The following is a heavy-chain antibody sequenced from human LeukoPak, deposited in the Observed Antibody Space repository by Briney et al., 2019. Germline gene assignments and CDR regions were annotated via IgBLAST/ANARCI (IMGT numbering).Heavy chain of an antibody. J-gene: IGHJ4*02. Sequence: PGGSLRLSCAASGFTVDSNYLSWVRQAPGKGLEWVSTIYTGGNIYYAASVKGRFTISRDFSKNTVFLHMNSLRAEDTGMYYCARGDDSGYYDYFDYWGQGALVTVSS. CDR3: ARGDDSGYYDYFDY. CDR1: GFTVDSNY. D-gene: IGHD3-22*01. CDR2: IYTGGNI. V-gene: IGHV3-53*01.